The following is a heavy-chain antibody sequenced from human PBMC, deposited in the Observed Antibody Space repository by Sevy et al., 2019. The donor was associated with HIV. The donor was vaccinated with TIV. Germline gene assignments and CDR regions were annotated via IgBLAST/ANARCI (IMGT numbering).Heavy chain of an antibody. D-gene: IGHD4-4*01. CDR3: ARDVDSNYDGIDA. Sequence: GGSLRLSCAASGFIFSNHGMHWVHQAPGKGLEWVARIWYDGSDKYYGESVKGRFTISRDNSKNTVDLQMNSLRVEDTAVYYCARDVDSNYDGIDAWGQGTTVTVSS. CDR1: GFIFSNHG. CDR2: IWYDGSDK. V-gene: IGHV3-33*01. J-gene: IGHJ6*02.